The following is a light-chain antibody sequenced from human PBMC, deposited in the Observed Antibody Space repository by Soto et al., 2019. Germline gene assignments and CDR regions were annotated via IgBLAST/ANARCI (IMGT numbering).Light chain of an antibody. CDR2: GAS. CDR1: QSVSGTY. V-gene: IGKV3-20*01. J-gene: IGKJ4*01. Sequence: EIVLTQSPGTLTLSPGERATLSCRASQSVSGTYVAWYQQRPGQAPRLLIYGASSRATGIPDRFSGSGSGTEFTLTITRLEPEDFAVFYCQQYGSSLLSFGGETKVDIK. CDR3: QQYGSSLLS.